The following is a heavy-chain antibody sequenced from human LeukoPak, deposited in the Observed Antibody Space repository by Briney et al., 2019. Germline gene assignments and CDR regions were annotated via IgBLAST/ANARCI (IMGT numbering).Heavy chain of an antibody. V-gene: IGHV3-30*03. Sequence: QPGRSLRLSCTASGFTFSKYGMHWVRQAPGKARECVADLSNDATNKYYADSVKGRFTISRDNSKTTLYLQMNSLRAADTAVYYCASTDLNHAILSGYFECWGQGTLLTVSS. D-gene: IGHD3-9*01. CDR2: LSNDATNK. CDR3: ASTDLNHAILSGYFEC. CDR1: GFTFSKYG. J-gene: IGHJ4*02.